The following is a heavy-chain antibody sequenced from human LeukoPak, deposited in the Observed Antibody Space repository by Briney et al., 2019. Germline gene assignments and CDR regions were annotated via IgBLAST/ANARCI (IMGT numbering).Heavy chain of an antibody. D-gene: IGHD3-10*01. Sequence: ASVKVSCKASGGTFSSYAITWVRQAPGQGLEWMGGIIPIFGTANYAQKFQGRVTMTRDMSTSTVYMELSSLRSEDTAVYYCAREFPTFGLDYWGQGTLVTVSS. V-gene: IGHV1-69*05. J-gene: IGHJ4*02. CDR1: GGTFSSYA. CDR2: IIPIFGTA. CDR3: AREFPTFGLDY.